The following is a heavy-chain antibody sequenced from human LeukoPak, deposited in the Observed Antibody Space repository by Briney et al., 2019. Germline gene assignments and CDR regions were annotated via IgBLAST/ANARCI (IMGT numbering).Heavy chain of an antibody. CDR1: GFTFSTYA. Sequence: GGSLRLSCTASGFTFSTYAMTWVRQAPGKGLEWVSVISHGGDSAWYADSVKGRFTISRDNSKGTLFLQMNSLRADDTAIYYCAKGRSGWYEGLDYWGQGILVTVSS. D-gene: IGHD6-19*01. J-gene: IGHJ4*02. CDR2: ISHGGDSA. CDR3: AKGRSGWYEGLDY. V-gene: IGHV3-23*01.